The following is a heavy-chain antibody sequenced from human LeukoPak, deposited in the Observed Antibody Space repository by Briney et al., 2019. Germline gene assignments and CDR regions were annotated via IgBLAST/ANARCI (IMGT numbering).Heavy chain of an antibody. CDR3: ATFSTHYYYGMDV. V-gene: IGHV1-46*01. J-gene: IGHJ6*02. Sequence: ASVNVSCKASGYTFTSYYMHWVRQAPGQGLEWMGIINPSGGSTYYAQKFQGRVTMTRDTSTSTVYMELSSLRSEDTAVYYCATFSTHYYYGMDVWGQGTTVTVSS. CDR1: GYTFTSYY. D-gene: IGHD3-3*02. CDR2: INPSGGST.